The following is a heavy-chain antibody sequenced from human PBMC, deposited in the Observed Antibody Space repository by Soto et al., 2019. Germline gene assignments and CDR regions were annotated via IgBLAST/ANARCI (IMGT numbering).Heavy chain of an antibody. V-gene: IGHV3-23*01. J-gene: IGHJ4*02. Sequence: GGSLRLSCAASGFTFSSYAMTWVRQAPGKGLEWVSVICGTGGTTYYADSVKGRFTISRDNSKNTLYLQMNSLRAEDTAVYYCAKSGGGSCYTQIDHWGQGTLVTVSS. CDR2: ICGTGGTT. CDR3: AKSGGGSCYTQIDH. D-gene: IGHD2-15*01. CDR1: GFTFSSYA.